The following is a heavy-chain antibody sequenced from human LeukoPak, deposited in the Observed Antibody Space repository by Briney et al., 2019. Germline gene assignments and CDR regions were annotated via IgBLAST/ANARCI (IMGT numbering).Heavy chain of an antibody. CDR2: IYTSGST. CDR1: GGSISSHY. V-gene: IGHV4-4*07. CDR3: ARVGQLGIYYFDY. D-gene: IGHD1-1*01. Sequence: SETLSLTCTVSGGSISSHYWSWLRQPAGKGLEWIGRIYTSGSTNYNPSLKSRVTVSLDTSKNQFSLKLSSVTAADTAVYYCARVGQLGIYYFDYWGQGTLVTVSS. J-gene: IGHJ4*02.